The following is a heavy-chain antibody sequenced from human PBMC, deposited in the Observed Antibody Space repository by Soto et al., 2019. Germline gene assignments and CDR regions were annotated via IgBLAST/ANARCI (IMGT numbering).Heavy chain of an antibody. CDR1: GYTFTSYY. CDR3: ARLAVAGTRNYYYGMDV. V-gene: IGHV1-46*01. J-gene: IGHJ6*02. CDR2: INPSGGST. Sequence: ASVKVSCKASGYTFTSYYMHWVRQAPGQGLEWMGIINPSGGSTSYAQKFQGRVTMTRDTSTSTVYMELSSLRSEDTAVYYCARLAVAGTRNYYYGMDVWGQGTTVTVS. D-gene: IGHD6-19*01.